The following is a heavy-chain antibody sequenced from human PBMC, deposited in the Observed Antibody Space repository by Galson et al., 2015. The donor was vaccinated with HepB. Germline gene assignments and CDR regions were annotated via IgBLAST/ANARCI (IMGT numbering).Heavy chain of an antibody. V-gene: IGHV3-21*04. J-gene: IGHJ6*03. Sequence: SLRLSCAASGFTFSSYSMNWVRQAPGKGLEWVSSISSSSSSYIYYADSVKGRFTISRDNSKNTLYLQMNSLRAEDTAVYYCAKDRGGWYIGSKYYYYMDVWGKGTTVTVSS. CDR3: AKDRGGWYIGSKYYYYMDV. CDR2: ISSSSSSYI. D-gene: IGHD6-19*01. CDR1: GFTFSSYS.